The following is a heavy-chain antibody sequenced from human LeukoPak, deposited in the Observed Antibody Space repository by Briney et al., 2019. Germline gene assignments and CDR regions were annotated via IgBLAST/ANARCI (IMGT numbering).Heavy chain of an antibody. D-gene: IGHD2-8*01. J-gene: IGHJ2*01. CDR1: GGSFSGYY. CDR2: INHSGST. Sequence: PSETLSLTCAVYGGSFSGYYWSWIRQPPGKGLEWIGEINHSGSTNYNPSLKSRVTISVDTSKNQFSLKLSSVTAADTAVYYCARVTGNLLSYWFFDLWGRGTLVTVSS. V-gene: IGHV4-34*01. CDR3: ARVTGNLLSYWFFDL.